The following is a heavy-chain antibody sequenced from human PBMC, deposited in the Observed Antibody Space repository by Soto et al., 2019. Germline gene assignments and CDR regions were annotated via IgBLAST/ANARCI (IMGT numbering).Heavy chain of an antibody. CDR3: ARLAYSNFLGGLDS. Sequence: EEQLLESGGDLIQPGGSLRLSCVASGITFRSRAMSWVRQAPGEGLEWVSVTTDTDGDRKYADSVKGRFTISRDNFKKTVDLQMNSLRVEATAVYYCARLAYSNFLGGLDSWGQGTLVTASS. CDR2: TTDTDGDR. V-gene: IGHV3-23*01. D-gene: IGHD1-26*01. CDR1: GITFRSRA. J-gene: IGHJ5*01.